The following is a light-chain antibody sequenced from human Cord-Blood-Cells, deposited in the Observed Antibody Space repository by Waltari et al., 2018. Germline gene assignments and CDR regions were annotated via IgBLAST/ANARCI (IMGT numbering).Light chain of an antibody. V-gene: IGKV3-15*01. J-gene: IGKJ4*01. CDR3: QQYNNWPPRNT. CDR1: QSVSSN. Sequence: EIVMTQSPATLSVSPGARATLSCRASQSVSSNLAWYQQKPGQAPRLLIYGASTRATGIPARFSGSGSGTEFTLTISSLQSEDFAVYYCQQYNNWPPRNTFGGGTKVEIK. CDR2: GAS.